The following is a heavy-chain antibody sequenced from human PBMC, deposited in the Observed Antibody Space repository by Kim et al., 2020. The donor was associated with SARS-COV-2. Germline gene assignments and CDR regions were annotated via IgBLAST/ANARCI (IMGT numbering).Heavy chain of an antibody. D-gene: IGHD1-26*01. V-gene: IGHV3-74*01. CDR3: VSEHYSGSKIVFGY. J-gene: IGHJ4*02. Sequence: ADSVKGRFTISRTNAKNTVYLQMNTLRAEDTAVYKCVSEHYSGSKIVFGYWGQGTLVTVSS.